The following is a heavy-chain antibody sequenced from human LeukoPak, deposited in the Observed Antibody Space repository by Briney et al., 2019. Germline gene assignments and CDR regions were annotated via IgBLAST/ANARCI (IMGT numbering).Heavy chain of an antibody. CDR3: ARLAAAGFSFDY. D-gene: IGHD6-13*01. V-gene: IGHV4-59*01. CDR2: IYYSGSI. CDR1: GGSISSYY. J-gene: IGHJ4*02. Sequence: SETLSLTCTVSGGSISSYYWSWIRQPPGKGLEWIGYIYYSGSINYNPSLKSRVTISVDTSKNQFSLKLSSVTAADTAVYYCARLAAAGFSFDYWGQGTLVTVSS.